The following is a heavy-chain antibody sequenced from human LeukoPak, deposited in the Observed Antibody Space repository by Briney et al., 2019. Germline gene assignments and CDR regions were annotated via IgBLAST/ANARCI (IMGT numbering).Heavy chain of an antibody. CDR1: GFTVSSNY. CDR2: IYSGGST. J-gene: IGHJ4*02. Sequence: GGSLRLSCAASGFTVSSNYMNWVRQAPGKGLEWVSVIYSGGSTYYADSVKGRFTISRDNSKNTLYLQMNSLRAEDTAVYYCARVFYDSSGYCFDYWGQGTLVTVSS. V-gene: IGHV3-66*01. D-gene: IGHD3-22*01. CDR3: ARVFYDSSGYCFDY.